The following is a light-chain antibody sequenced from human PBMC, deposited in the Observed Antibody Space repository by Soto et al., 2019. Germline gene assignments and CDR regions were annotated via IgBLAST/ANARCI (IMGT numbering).Light chain of an antibody. CDR1: QSISSW. CDR3: QQYNDNWT. Sequence: DIQMTQSPSTLSASVGDRVTITCRASQSISSWLAWYQSKPGKAPKLLIYDASTLKSGVPSRFSGSGSGAEFTLTCCCVQSVDFATDYCQQYNDNWTFGQGT. J-gene: IGKJ1*01. V-gene: IGKV1-5*01. CDR2: DAS.